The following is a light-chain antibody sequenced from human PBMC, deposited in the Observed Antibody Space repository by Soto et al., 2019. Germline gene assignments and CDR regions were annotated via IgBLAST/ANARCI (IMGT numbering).Light chain of an antibody. CDR2: GAS. J-gene: IGKJ1*01. Sequence: IVLTQSPATLSLTPGEIATLSCRASQSVGNNLAWYQQKPGQAPRLLMYGASIRAAGVPDRFSGSGSGTEFTLTISRLEPEDFTVYYCHHYETFGQGTKVDIK. CDR3: HHYET. CDR1: QSVGNN. V-gene: IGKV3-20*01.